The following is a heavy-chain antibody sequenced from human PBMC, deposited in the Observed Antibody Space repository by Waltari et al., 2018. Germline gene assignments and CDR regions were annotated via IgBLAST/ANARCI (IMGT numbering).Heavy chain of an antibody. CDR3: ARGSAEYVRYFQY. CDR1: GFTFSGFW. D-gene: IGHD6-19*01. V-gene: IGHV3-7*01. CDR2: IKFDGSEE. Sequence: EVQLVESGGGLVQPGGSLRLSCAASGFTFSGFWMSWVRQTPGKGLEGGVNIKFDGSEEDYVDSAKGRFTISRDNAKNSLYLQMNSLRVEDTAIYYCARGSAEYVRYFQYWGQGTPVTVSS. J-gene: IGHJ1*01.